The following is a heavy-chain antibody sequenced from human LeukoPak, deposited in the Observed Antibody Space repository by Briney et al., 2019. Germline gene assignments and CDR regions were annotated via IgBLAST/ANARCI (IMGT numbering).Heavy chain of an antibody. CDR2: IYYSGST. D-gene: IGHD1-26*01. Sequence: SQTLSLTCPVSGGSISSGGNYWSWIRQHPGKGLEWIGYIYYSGSTYYNPSLKSRVTISVDTSKNQFSLKLSSVTAADTAVYYCARESIIVGAAAFDYWGQGTLVTVSS. CDR1: GGSISSGGNY. J-gene: IGHJ4*02. CDR3: ARESIIVGAAAFDY. V-gene: IGHV4-31*03.